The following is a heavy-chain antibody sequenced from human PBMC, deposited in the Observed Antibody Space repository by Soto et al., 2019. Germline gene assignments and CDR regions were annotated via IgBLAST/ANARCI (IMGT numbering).Heavy chain of an antibody. D-gene: IGHD3-10*01. CDR2: IYYSGST. CDR1: GGSISSYY. J-gene: IGHJ4*02. V-gene: IGHV4-59*08. Sequence: QVQLQESGPGLVKPSETLSLTCTVSGGSISSYYWSWIRQPPGKGLEWIGYIYYSGSTNYNPSLKIRVTISVDTPKTQCSLKLSSVTAADTAVYYCASRYGSGHDYWGQGALVTVSS. CDR3: ASRYGSGHDY.